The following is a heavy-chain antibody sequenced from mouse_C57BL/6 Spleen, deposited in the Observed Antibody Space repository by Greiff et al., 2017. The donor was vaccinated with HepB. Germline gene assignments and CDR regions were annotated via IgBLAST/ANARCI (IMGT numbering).Heavy chain of an antibody. CDR3: ARGGSSSYYVDY. J-gene: IGHJ2*01. D-gene: IGHD1-1*01. CDR2: ISSGSDYN. CDR1: GFTFSSYA. Sequence: EVKVVESGEGLVKPGGSLKLSCAASGFTFSSYAMSWVRQTPEKRLEWVAYISSGSDYNYYADTVKGRFTISRDNARNTLYLQMSSLKSEDTAMYYCARGGSSSYYVDYWGQGTTLTVSS. V-gene: IGHV5S21*01.